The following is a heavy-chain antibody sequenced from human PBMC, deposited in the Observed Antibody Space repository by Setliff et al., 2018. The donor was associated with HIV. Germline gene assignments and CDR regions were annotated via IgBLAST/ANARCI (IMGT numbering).Heavy chain of an antibody. Sequence: PSETLSLTCAVYGGSFSGYYWSWIRQPPGKGLEWIGEVTHSGRTNYNPSLGSRVTISIDTSKNQFSLKLSSVTAADTAVYYCARGTYYYDSSGFRDAFDIWGQGTMVTVSS. J-gene: IGHJ3*02. CDR1: GGSFSGYY. CDR3: ARGTYYYDSSGFRDAFDI. V-gene: IGHV4-34*01. D-gene: IGHD3-22*01. CDR2: VTHSGRT.